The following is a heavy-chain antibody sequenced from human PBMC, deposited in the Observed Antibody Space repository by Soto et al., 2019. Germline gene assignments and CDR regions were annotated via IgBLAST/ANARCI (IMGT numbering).Heavy chain of an antibody. D-gene: IGHD6-19*01. Sequence: SETLSLTYAVSGGSISSGGYSWSWIRQPPGKGLEWIGYIYHSGSTYYNPSLKSRVTISVDRSKNQFSLKLSSVTAADTAVYYCARAYSSGWYIDYWGQGTLVTVSS. V-gene: IGHV4-30-2*01. J-gene: IGHJ4*02. CDR1: GGSISSGGYS. CDR3: ARAYSSGWYIDY. CDR2: IYHSGST.